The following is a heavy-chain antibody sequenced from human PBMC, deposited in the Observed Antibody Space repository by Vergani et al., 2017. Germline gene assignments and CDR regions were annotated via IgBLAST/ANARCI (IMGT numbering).Heavy chain of an antibody. J-gene: IGHJ3*02. CDR1: GFTVSSNY. V-gene: IGHV3-23*04. Sequence: EVQLVESGGGLVQPGGSLRLSCAASGFTVSSNYMSWVRQAPGKGLEWVSAISGSGGSTYYADSVKGRFTISRDNSKNTLYLQMNSLRAEDTAVYYCAKDGDYDFWSGSNDAFDIWGQGTMVTVSS. CDR2: ISGSGGST. CDR3: AKDGDYDFWSGSNDAFDI. D-gene: IGHD3-3*01.